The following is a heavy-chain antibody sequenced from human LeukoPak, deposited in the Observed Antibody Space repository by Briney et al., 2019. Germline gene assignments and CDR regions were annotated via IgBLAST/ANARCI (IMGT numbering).Heavy chain of an antibody. D-gene: IGHD3-22*01. CDR1: GFTFSSYA. Sequence: GGSPRLSCAASGFTFSSYAMSWVRQAPGKGLEWVSAISGSGGSTYYADSVKGRFTISRDNSKNTPYLQMNSLRAEDTAVYYCAARNYYDSHAFDIWGQGTMVTVSS. CDR3: AARNYYDSHAFDI. CDR2: ISGSGGST. V-gene: IGHV3-23*01. J-gene: IGHJ3*02.